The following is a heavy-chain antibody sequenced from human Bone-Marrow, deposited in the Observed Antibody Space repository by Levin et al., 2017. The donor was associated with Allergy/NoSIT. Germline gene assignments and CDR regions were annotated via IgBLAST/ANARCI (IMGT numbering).Heavy chain of an antibody. J-gene: IGHJ6*02. V-gene: IGHV3-11*01. CDR2: ISSSGSTI. CDR1: GFTFSDYY. D-gene: IGHD2-2*01. Sequence: GGSLRLSCAASGFTFSDYYMSWIRQAPGKGLEWVSYISSSGSTIYYADSVKGRFTISRDNAKNSLYLQMNSLRAEDTAVYYCARDQLPKPYYYGMDVWGQGTTVTVSS. CDR3: ARDQLPKPYYYGMDV.